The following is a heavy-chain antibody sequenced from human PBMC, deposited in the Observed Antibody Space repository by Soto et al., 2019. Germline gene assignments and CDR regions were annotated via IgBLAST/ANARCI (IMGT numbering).Heavy chain of an antibody. CDR1: GGLISKYS. J-gene: IGHJ4*01. D-gene: IGHD5-12*01. CDR2: VLPISGST. CDR3: ATLRVRGGPLRFED. V-gene: IGHV1-69*06. Sequence: QVQLVQSGAEVRKPGSSVKVSCKTSGGLISKYSFNWVRQAPGQGLEWMGGVLPISGSTDYAQKFQGRLTITADRDTSTVYMEMSRGRADDTANYYCATLRVRGGPLRFEDGGQGMLISVSS.